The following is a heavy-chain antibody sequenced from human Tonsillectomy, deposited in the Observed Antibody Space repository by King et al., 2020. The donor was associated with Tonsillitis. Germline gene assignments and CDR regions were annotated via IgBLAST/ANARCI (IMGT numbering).Heavy chain of an antibody. D-gene: IGHD2-2*01. V-gene: IGHV1-18*04. CDR1: GYTFTSYG. J-gene: IGHJ6*02. CDR2: ISAYNGNT. CDR3: ARDGPPQGYRLLFVASYYYGMDV. Sequence: QLVQSGAEVKKPGASVKVSCKASGYTFTSYGISWVRQAPGQGLEWMGWISAYNGNTNYAQKLQGRVTMTTDTSTSTAYMELRSLRSDDTAVYYCARDGPPQGYRLLFVASYYYGMDVWGQGTTVTVSS.